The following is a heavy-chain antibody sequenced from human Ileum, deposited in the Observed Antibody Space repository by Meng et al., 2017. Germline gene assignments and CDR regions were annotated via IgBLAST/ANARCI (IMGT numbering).Heavy chain of an antibody. Sequence: QLRLQESGPGLGKPSEPLSLPCSVSRGSFTNNNYYWVWIRRPPGKGLEWIGSIYYGGSTYYNPSLKSRVTISVDTSTNQFSLKLISVTAADTAVYYCARRAHYGDPPRWGQGTLVTVSS. D-gene: IGHD4-17*01. CDR2: IYYGGST. CDR1: RGSFTNNNYY. V-gene: IGHV4-39*01. CDR3: ARRAHYGDPPR. J-gene: IGHJ4*02.